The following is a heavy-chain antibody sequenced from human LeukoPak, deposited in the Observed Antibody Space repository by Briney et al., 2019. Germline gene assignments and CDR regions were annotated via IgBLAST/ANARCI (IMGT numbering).Heavy chain of an antibody. CDR1: GFTFSSYA. CDR2: ITGSGGNA. Sequence: GGSLRLSCAASGFTFSSYAMSWVRQAPGKGLEWVSSITGSGGNAYYTDSAKGRFTISRDNSKNTLDLQMNGLRAEDRALYYCARGGTSAAGIDYWGQGTLVTVSS. CDR3: ARGGTSAAGIDY. V-gene: IGHV3-23*01. J-gene: IGHJ4*02. D-gene: IGHD6-13*01.